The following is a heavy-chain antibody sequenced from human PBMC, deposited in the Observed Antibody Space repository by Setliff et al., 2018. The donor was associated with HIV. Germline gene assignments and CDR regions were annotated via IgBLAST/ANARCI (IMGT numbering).Heavy chain of an antibody. J-gene: IGHJ4*02. CDR3: ARRKSEDSGYGPRYYDF. V-gene: IGHV5-51*01. CDR2: VYPGDFDS. D-gene: IGHD3-22*01. Sequence: GESLKISCQASGYIFTNFWISWVRQMPGKGLEWMGTVYPGDFDSIYNESFQGHVTMSVDKATRTAYLEWSSLKASDTAIYYCARRKSEDSGYGPRYYDFWGQGTLVTVSS. CDR1: GYIFTNFW.